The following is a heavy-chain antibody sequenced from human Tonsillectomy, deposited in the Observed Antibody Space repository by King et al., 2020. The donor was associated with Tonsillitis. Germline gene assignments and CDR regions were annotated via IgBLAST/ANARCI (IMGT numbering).Heavy chain of an antibody. D-gene: IGHD2-15*01. V-gene: IGHV3-30*01. Sequence: VQLVESGGGVVQPGRSLRLSCAASGFTFSSYAMHWVRQAPGKGLEWVAVISYDGSNKYYADSVKGRFTISRDNSKNTLYLQMNSLRAEDTAVYYCASSPDCSGGSGYSEGGYWGQGTLVTVSS. J-gene: IGHJ4*02. CDR1: GFTFSSYA. CDR3: ASSPDCSGGSGYSEGGY. CDR2: ISYDGSNK.